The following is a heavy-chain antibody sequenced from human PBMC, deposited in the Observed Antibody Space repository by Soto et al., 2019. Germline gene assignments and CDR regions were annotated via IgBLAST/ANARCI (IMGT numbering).Heavy chain of an antibody. CDR3: AREIIVECGTIRWFDP. V-gene: IGHV3-74*03. CDR2: ISGDGSST. CDR1: GFTFSSHW. D-gene: IGHD3-22*01. Sequence: GGSLRLSCAASGFTFSSHWMHWVRQTPGKGPVWVSRISGDGSSTKYADCVKGRFTIARDNAKNTLFLQMSSLRVEDTAVYYCAREIIVECGTIRWFDPWGQGTLVTVSS. J-gene: IGHJ5*02.